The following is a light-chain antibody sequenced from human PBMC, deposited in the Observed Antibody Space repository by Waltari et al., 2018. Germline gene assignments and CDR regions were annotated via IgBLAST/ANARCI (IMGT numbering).Light chain of an antibody. CDR2: YES. J-gene: IGLJ2*01. CDR3: QVWDSSSDRVV. V-gene: IGLV3-21*04. Sequence: SYVLTQPPPVSVAPGKTARITCGGNNIGSKSVHWYQQKPGQAPVLVIYYESDRPSGIPERFSGSNSGNTATLTISRVEAGDEADYYCQVWDSSSDRVVFGGGTKLTVL. CDR1: NIGSKS.